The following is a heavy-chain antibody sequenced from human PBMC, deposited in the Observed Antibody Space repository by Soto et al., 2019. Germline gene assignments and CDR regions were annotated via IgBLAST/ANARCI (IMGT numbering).Heavy chain of an antibody. CDR3: TTDCSGGSCYLLPYFDY. CDR1: GFTFSSYA. J-gene: IGHJ4*02. Sequence: GGSLRLSCAASGFTFSSYAMHWVRQAPGKGLEWVGRIKSKTDGGTTDYAAPVKGRFTISRDDSKNTLYLQMNSLKTEDTAVYYCTTDCSGGSCYLLPYFDYWGQGTLVTVSS. V-gene: IGHV3-15*01. CDR2: IKSKTDGGTT. D-gene: IGHD2-15*01.